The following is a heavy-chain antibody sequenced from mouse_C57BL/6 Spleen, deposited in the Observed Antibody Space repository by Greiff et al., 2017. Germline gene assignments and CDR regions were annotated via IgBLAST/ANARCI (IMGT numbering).Heavy chain of an antibody. CDR3: ARGITTVVEGFAY. CDR2: IYPGDGDT. CDR1: GYAFSSYW. D-gene: IGHD1-1*01. V-gene: IGHV1-80*01. J-gene: IGHJ3*01. Sequence: QVQLKQSGAELVKPGASVKISCKASGYAFSSYWMNWVKQRPGKGLEWIGQIYPGDGDTNYNGKFKGKATLTADKSSSTAYMQLSSLTSEDSAVYFGARGITTVVEGFAYWGQGTLVTVSA.